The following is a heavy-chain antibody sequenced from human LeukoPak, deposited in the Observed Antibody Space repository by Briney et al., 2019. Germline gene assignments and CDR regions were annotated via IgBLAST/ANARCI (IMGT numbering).Heavy chain of an antibody. D-gene: IGHD6-19*01. CDR3: SRDVSGDGRVYIDH. Sequence: GASVKVSCKGSGYNFNAYNIQWVRQARGLGLEWMGWIDPKNGYTTYAQKFKGRVTATRDTSISAVYMELSSLTSDDTAVYYCSRDVSGDGRVYIDHWGPETLVTVSS. CDR1: GYNFNAYN. J-gene: IGHJ4*02. CDR2: IDPKNGYT. V-gene: IGHV1-2*02.